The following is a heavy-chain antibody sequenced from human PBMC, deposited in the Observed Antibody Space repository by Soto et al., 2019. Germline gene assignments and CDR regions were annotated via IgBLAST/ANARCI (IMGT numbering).Heavy chain of an antibody. Sequence: PSETLSLTCAVYGGSFSGYYWSWIRQPPGKXLEWIGEINHSGSTNYNPSLKSRVTISVDTSKNQFSLKLSSVTAADTAVYYCARCKADYYDSSGYCRFGYWGQGTLVTVSS. D-gene: IGHD3-22*01. CDR3: ARCKADYYDSSGYCRFGY. J-gene: IGHJ4*02. V-gene: IGHV4-34*01. CDR2: INHSGST. CDR1: GGSFSGYY.